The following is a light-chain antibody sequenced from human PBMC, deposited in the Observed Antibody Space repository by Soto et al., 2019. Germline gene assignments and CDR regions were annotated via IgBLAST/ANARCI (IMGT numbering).Light chain of an antibody. J-gene: IGKJ2*01. V-gene: IGKV1-39*01. CDR1: QSISTY. CDR2: GAS. Sequence: DIQMTQSPSSLSASVGDRVTITCRASQSISTYLNWYQQKPGKAPKVLIYGASSLQSGVPSRFSGSGSGTDFSLTISSLQPEDFAPYSCQQSYSIPYTFGQGTKLEIK. CDR3: QQSYSIPYT.